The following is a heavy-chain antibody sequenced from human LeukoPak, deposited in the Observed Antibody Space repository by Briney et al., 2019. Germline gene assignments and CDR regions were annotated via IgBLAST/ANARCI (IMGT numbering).Heavy chain of an antibody. J-gene: IGHJ4*02. V-gene: IGHV4-59*11. D-gene: IGHD5-18*01. CDR2: MRDTVNT. CDR3: ATIKRGNIYGYFDF. CDR1: DVSISSHY. Sequence: SGTLSLTCTVSDVSISSHYWSWLRQPPRKGLEWIAYMRDTVNTKDNPSFKSRLTLSADTSKNQFSLRLSSVTAADTAVYYCATIKRGNIYGYFDFWGQGILVTVSS.